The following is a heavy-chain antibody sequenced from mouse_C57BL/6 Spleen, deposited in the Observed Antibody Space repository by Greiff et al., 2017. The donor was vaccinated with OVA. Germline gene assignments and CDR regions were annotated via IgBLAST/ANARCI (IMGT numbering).Heavy chain of an antibody. V-gene: IGHV1-55*01. D-gene: IGHD1-1*01. CDR3: ARRGYGSSSWFAY. CDR2: IYPGSGST. Sequence: QVQLKQSGAELVKPGASVKMSCKASGYTFTSYWITWVKQRPGQGLEWIGDIYPGSGSTNYNEKFKSKATLTVDTSSSTAYMQLSSLTSEDSAVYYCARRGYGSSSWFAYWGQGTLVTVSA. CDR1: GYTFTSYW. J-gene: IGHJ3*01.